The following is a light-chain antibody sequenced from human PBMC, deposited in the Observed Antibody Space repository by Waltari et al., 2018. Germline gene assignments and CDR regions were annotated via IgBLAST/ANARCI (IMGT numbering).Light chain of an antibody. Sequence: QSVLTQPPSISAAPGQKVTISCSGSSPNIGNNYVSWFQQLPGTAPKLLIYENNKRPSGIPDRFSGSKSGTSATLAITGLQTGDEAHYYCGTWDSGPNNGVFGGGTKVTVL. J-gene: IGLJ3*02. CDR1: SPNIGNNY. CDR2: ENN. CDR3: GTWDSGPNNGV. V-gene: IGLV1-51*01.